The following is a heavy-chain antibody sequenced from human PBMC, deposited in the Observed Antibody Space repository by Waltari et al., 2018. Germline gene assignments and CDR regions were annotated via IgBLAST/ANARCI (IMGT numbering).Heavy chain of an antibody. J-gene: IGHJ4*02. V-gene: IGHV1-69*06. CDR3: XXDLSXNGGYRGTTVXGYFFDL. CDR1: GGTFXNYA. Sequence: QVQLLQSGAEMKRPXSSVKVSCKAXGGTFXNYAIXWVRQXPGQGLGWMGGIIPLFTTTNYAQRFQDXVTITADRSTSTXYMXLSXXXNXDTAVFYXXXDLSXNGGYRGTTVXGYFFDLXGQGTPVIVXS. D-gene: IGHD5-12*01. CDR2: IIPLFTTT.